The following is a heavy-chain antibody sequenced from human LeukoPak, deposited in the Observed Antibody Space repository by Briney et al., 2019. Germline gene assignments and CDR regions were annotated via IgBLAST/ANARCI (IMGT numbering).Heavy chain of an antibody. V-gene: IGHV3-23*01. CDR3: ARGDKNYYYYYMDV. J-gene: IGHJ6*03. CDR1: GFTFSNYV. CDR2: ITGSGANT. Sequence: GGSLRLSCAASGFTFSNYVMIWVRQAPRRGLEWVSTITGSGANTYYADSVTGRFTISRDNSKNTLFLQMNSLRAEDTAVYYCARGDKNYYYYYMDVWGKGTTVTVS.